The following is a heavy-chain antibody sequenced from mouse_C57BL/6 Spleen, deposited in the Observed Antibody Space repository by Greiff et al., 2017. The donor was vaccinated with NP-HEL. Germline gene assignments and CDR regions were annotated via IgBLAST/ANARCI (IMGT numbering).Heavy chain of an antibody. D-gene: IGHD1-3*01. CDR1: GYAFSSSW. CDR3: AKPGDNDAMDY. CDR2: IYPGDGDT. V-gene: IGHV1-82*01. J-gene: IGHJ4*01. Sequence: QVQLQQSGPELVKPGASVKISCKASGYAFSSSWMNWVKQRPGKGLEWIGRIYPGDGDTNYNGKFKGKATLTADKSSSTAYMQLSSLTSEDSAVXFCAKPGDNDAMDYWGQGTSVTVSS.